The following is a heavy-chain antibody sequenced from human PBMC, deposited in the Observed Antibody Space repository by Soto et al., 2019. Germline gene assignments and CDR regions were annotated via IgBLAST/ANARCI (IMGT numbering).Heavy chain of an antibody. CDR3: ARDSSNYKYHGMDV. CDR2: IYYSGST. V-gene: IGHV4-59*01. Sequence: PSETLSLTCTASGGSISSYYWSWIRQPPGKGLEWIGYIYYSGSTHYNPSLKSPVTISVDTSKNQFSMMLRSVTAADTGVNYCARDSSNYKYHGMDVWGQGTTVTVSS. CDR1: GGSISSYY. J-gene: IGHJ6*02.